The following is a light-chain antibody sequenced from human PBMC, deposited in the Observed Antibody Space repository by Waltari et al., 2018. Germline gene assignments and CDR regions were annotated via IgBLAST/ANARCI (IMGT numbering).Light chain of an antibody. V-gene: IGLV3-1*01. CDR1: RLGTRY. J-gene: IGLJ2*01. CDR3: QAWDNNFVI. Sequence: SSDLTQPPSVSVSPGQTARIACSGERLGTRYVSWYQQKPGQSPLLVIYQDKKRPSGIPERFSGSKSGNTATLTINGTQTLDEAEYFCQAWDNNFVIFGGGTKLTVL. CDR2: QDK.